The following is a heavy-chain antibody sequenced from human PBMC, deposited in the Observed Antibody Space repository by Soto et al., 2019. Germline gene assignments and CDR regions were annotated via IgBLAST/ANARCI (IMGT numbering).Heavy chain of an antibody. CDR1: GFTFSSYA. D-gene: IGHD6-13*01. Sequence: QVQLVESGGGVVQPGRSLRLSCAASGFTFSSYAMHWVRQAPGKGLEWVAVISYDGSNKYYADSVKGRFTISRDNSKNTLSLPMNSLRAEDTAVYYCARDRIYSSSWYDYWGQGTLVTVSS. CDR3: ARDRIYSSSWYDY. J-gene: IGHJ4*02. CDR2: ISYDGSNK. V-gene: IGHV3-30-3*01.